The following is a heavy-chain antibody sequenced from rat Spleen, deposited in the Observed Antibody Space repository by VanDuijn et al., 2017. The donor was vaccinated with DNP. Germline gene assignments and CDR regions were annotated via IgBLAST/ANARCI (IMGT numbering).Heavy chain of an antibody. V-gene: IGHV5S23*01. J-gene: IGHJ3*01. CDR2: ISSGGSNT. CDR3: ARSGYNTDYYHLGAY. D-gene: IGHD1-6*01. Sequence: EVQLVESGGGLVQPGRSLKLSCAASGFTFSNHDMGWVRQAPTRGLEWVASISSGGSNTFYRDSVKGRFTISRDNAKRILYLQMDSLRSEDTATYYCARSGYNTDYYHLGAYWGQGTLVTVSS. CDR1: GFTFSNHD.